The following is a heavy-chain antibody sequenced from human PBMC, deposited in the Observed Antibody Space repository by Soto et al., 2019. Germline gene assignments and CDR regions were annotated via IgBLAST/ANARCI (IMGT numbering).Heavy chain of an antibody. D-gene: IGHD2-8*01. CDR2: ISYDGSNK. V-gene: IGHV3-30-3*01. CDR3: ATIWAGVET. Sequence: GGSLRLSCAASGFTFSSYAMHWVRQAPGKGLEWVAVISYDGSNKYYADSVKGRFTISRDNSKNTLYLQMNSLRAEDTAVYYCATIWAGVETRGQGTLVTVSS. CDR1: GFTFSSYA. J-gene: IGHJ4*02.